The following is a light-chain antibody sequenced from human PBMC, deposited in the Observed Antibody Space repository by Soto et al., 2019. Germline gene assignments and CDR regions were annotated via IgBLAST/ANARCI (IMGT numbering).Light chain of an antibody. V-gene: IGKV2-28*01. CDR3: MQALQTPWT. CDR1: QILLHSNGYNY. J-gene: IGKJ1*01. CDR2: LGS. Sequence: DIVMTQSPLSLPVTPGEPASISCRSSQILLHSNGYNYLDWYLQKPGQSPQLLIYLGSNRASGVPDRFSGSGSGTDFTLTISSVEAEDVGVYYCMQALQTPWTFGQGTKVEIK.